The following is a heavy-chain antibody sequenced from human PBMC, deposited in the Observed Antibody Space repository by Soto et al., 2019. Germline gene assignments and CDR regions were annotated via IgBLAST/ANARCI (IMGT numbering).Heavy chain of an antibody. CDR1: GYTFTSYD. V-gene: IGHV1-8*01. J-gene: IGHJ5*02. D-gene: IGHD2-15*01. Sequence: ASVKVSCKASGYTFTSYDINWVRQATGQGLEWMGWMNPNSGNTGYAQKFQGRVTMTRNTSISTAYMELSSLRSEDTAVYYCARGAGLEVVAATPPWFDPSGQGTLVTLPS. CDR3: ARGAGLEVVAATPPWFDP. CDR2: MNPNSGNT.